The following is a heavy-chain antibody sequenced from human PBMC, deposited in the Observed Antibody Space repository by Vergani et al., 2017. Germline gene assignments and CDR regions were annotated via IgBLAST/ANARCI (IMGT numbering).Heavy chain of an antibody. J-gene: IGHJ6*01. D-gene: IGHD1-26*01. CDR2: IIPVLGKT. V-gene: IGHV1-69*08. CDR1: GATFRSNT. CDR3: ASDPGGYGGYREDYYYGMHV. Sequence: QVQLVQSGAEVKKPGSSVKVSCKASGATFRSNTISWVRQVPGQGLEWVGRIIPVLGKTKYAQDFQGRLTITTDTSTSTAYMELTSLRSQDTAVYYCASDPGGYGGYREDYYYGMHVWGQGRTV.